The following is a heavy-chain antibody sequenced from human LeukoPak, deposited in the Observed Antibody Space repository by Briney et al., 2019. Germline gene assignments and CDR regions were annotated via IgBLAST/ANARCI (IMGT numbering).Heavy chain of an antibody. V-gene: IGHV4-28*05. J-gene: IGHJ5*02. CDR3: ARNAAGFEGGFDP. CDR1: GYPISSGNW. D-gene: IGHD3-10*01. Sequence: PSDTLSLTCAVSGYPISSGNWWGWIRQPPGKGLEWIGYIYYTGSIYYKPSLKSRVTMSVDTSKNQFSLKLRSVTAVDTAVYYCARNAAGFEGGFDPWGQEPWSLSPQ. CDR2: IYYTGSI.